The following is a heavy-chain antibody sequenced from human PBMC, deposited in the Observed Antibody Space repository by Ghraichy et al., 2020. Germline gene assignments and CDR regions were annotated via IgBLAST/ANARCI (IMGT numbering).Heavy chain of an antibody. V-gene: IGHV3-30*03. CDR2: VSYDGNYK. CDR3: ARGYRKTVVTPDTFDV. CDR1: GFTFSSYV. D-gene: IGHD4-23*01. J-gene: IGHJ3*01. Sequence: LSLTCAASGFTFSSYVMHWVRQPPGKGLEWLAVVSYDGNYKYYADSVKGRFTISRDNSKNTLYLQMNSLRIEDTAVYYCARGYRKTVVTPDTFDVWGQGTVLTVSS.